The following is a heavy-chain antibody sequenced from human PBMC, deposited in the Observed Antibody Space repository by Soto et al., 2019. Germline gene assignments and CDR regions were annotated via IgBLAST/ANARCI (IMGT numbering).Heavy chain of an antibody. Sequence: QVQLQESGPGLVQPSGTLSLTCAVSGGSIISSNWWNWVRQPPGKGPEWIGDIYHSGSTYYKPSLKSRVATSVDTSRDQFSLKLTSATAADTAVYYCARRDWSGSTSHVYFDCWGQGVVVTVSS. D-gene: IGHD3-9*01. V-gene: IGHV4-4*02. J-gene: IGHJ4*02. CDR2: IYHSGST. CDR1: GGSIISSNW. CDR3: ARRDWSGSTSHVYFDC.